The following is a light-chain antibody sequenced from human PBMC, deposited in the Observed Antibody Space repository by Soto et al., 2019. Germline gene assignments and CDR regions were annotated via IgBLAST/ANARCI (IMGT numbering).Light chain of an antibody. CDR3: QQYKIWPPGT. CDR1: QSVNTN. CDR2: GAS. Sequence: EIIMTQTPATLSVSPGDRATLSCRASQSVNTNLAWYQQTPGQAPRLLIYGASTRASGIPARFSGSGSGTEFTLTISSLQSEDFAVYYCQQYKIWPPGTFGQGTKVDIK. J-gene: IGKJ1*01. V-gene: IGKV3-15*01.